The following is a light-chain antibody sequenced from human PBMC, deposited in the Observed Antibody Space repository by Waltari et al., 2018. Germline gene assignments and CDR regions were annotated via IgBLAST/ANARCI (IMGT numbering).Light chain of an antibody. CDR2: ENN. J-gene: IGLJ2*01. CDR3: GTWDSSLSAGV. CDR1: RSNIGNNY. Sequence: QSVLTQPPSVSATPGQKVTISCSGSRSNIGNNYVSWYQQLPGTAPKLLIYENNKRPSGIPDRISGSKSGTSATLGITGLQTGDEADYYCGTWDSSLSAGVFGGGTKVTVL. V-gene: IGLV1-51*02.